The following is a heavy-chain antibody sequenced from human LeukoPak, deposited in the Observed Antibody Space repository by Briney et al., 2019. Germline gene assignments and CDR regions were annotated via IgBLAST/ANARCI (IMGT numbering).Heavy chain of an antibody. D-gene: IGHD2-21*02. CDR2: ISTRKGNT. CDR1: GYTFSSYE. Sequence: GASVKVSCKASGYTFSSYEINWVRQAPGQGLEWMGGISTRKGNTNYAQKFQGRVTMTTATSTSTAYMELRSLRSDDTAVYYCARVRSASAGTASAFDIWGQGTMVTVSS. J-gene: IGHJ3*02. CDR3: ARVRSASAGTASAFDI. V-gene: IGHV1-18*01.